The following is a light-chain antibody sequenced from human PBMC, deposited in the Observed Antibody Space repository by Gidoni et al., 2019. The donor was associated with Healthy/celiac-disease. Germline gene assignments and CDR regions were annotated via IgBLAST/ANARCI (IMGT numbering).Light chain of an antibody. CDR1: TIGSKS. Sequence: SYVLPPPPSVSVASGQTARITCGGNTIGSKSVHWYQQKPGQAPVLVVYDDSDRPSGIPERFSGSNSGNTATLTISRVEAGDEADYYCQVWDSSSDHVVFGGGTKLTVL. CDR3: QVWDSSSDHVV. J-gene: IGLJ2*01. CDR2: DDS. V-gene: IGLV3-21*02.